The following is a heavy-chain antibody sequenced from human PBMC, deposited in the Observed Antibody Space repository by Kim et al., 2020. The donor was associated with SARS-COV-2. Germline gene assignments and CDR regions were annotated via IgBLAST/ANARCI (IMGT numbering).Heavy chain of an antibody. J-gene: IGHJ4*02. CDR3: ARDYSSSWFGFDY. V-gene: IGHV4-59*01. D-gene: IGHD6-13*01. Sequence: YNPSLKSRVTISVDTSKNQFSLKLSSVTAADTAVYYCARDYSSSWFGFDYWGQGTLVTVSS.